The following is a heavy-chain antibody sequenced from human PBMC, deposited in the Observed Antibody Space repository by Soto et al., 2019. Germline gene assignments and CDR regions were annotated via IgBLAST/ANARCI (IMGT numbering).Heavy chain of an antibody. CDR2: IYYSGST. CDR1: GCSISLGGYY. V-gene: IGHV4-31*03. D-gene: IGHD2-15*01. J-gene: IGHJ6*02. Sequence: SETLSLTCTVSGCSISLGGYYWSWIRQHPGKGLEWIGYIYYSGSTYYNPSLKSRVTISVDTSKNQFSLKLSSVTAADTAVYYCARGGLGYCSGGSCYSAELSRYYYGMDVWGQGTTVT. CDR3: ARGGLGYCSGGSCYSAELSRYYYGMDV.